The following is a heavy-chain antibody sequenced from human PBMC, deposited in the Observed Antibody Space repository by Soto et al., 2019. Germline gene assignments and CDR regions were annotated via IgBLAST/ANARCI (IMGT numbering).Heavy chain of an antibody. CDR3: ALPYGSGSYFDY. CDR2: TRNKANSYTT. CDR1: GFTFSDHY. D-gene: IGHD3-10*01. Sequence: GGSLRLSCAASGFTFSDHYMDWVRQAPGKGLEWVGRTRNKANSYTTEYAASVKGRFTISRDDSKNSLYLQMNSLKTEDTAVYYCALPYGSGSYFDYWGQGTLVPVSS. V-gene: IGHV3-72*01. J-gene: IGHJ4*02.